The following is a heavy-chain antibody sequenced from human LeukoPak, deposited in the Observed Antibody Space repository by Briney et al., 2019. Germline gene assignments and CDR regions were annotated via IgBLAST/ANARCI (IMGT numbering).Heavy chain of an antibody. CDR3: ARASIAVAAVIDY. Sequence: PSETLSLTCTVSGGSISSGDYYWSWIRQPPGKGLEWIGYIYYSGSTYYNPSLKSRVTISVDTSKNQFSLKLSSVTAADTAVYYCARASIAVAAVIDYWGQGTLVTVSS. CDR1: GGSISSGDYY. J-gene: IGHJ4*02. CDR2: IYYSGST. V-gene: IGHV4-30-4*08. D-gene: IGHD6-19*01.